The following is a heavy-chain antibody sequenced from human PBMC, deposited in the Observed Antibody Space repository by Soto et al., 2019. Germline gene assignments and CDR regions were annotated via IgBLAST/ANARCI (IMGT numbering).Heavy chain of an antibody. CDR2: INPSGGST. J-gene: IGHJ6*02. Sequence: DSVKVSCQASAYTFTSYYMPWVRQAPGQGLEWMGIINPSGGSTSYAQKFQGRVTMTRDTSTSTVYMELSSLRSEDTAVYYCARDTLPPHDGVHYYSYGMDVWGQGTTVTVSS. V-gene: IGHV1-46*01. D-gene: IGHD4-17*01. CDR3: ARDTLPPHDGVHYYSYGMDV. CDR1: AYTFTSYY.